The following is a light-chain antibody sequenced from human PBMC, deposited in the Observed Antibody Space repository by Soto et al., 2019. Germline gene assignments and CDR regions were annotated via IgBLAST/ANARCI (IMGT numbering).Light chain of an antibody. V-gene: IGKV1-39*01. CDR3: QQSYSTSALT. CDR1: QTISSW. Sequence: DIQMTQSPSTLSGSVGDRVTITCRASQTISSWLAWYQQKPGKAPNLLIYTASTLESGVPSRFSGSGSGTDFTLTINSLQPEDFATYYCQQSYSTSALTFGGGTKVDIK. CDR2: TAS. J-gene: IGKJ4*01.